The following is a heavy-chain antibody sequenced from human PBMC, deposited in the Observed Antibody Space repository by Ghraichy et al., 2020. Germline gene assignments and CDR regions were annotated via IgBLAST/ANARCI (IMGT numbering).Heavy chain of an antibody. CDR1: GGTFSSYA. CDR3: ARGNDFWSGPSSPYYMDV. CDR2: IIPIFGTA. V-gene: IGHV1-69*13. J-gene: IGHJ6*03. Sequence: SVKVSCKASGGTFSSYAISWVRQAPGQGLEWMGGIIPIFGTANYAQKFQGRVTITADESTSTAYMELSSLRSEDTAVYYCARGNDFWSGPSSPYYMDVWGKGTTVTVSS. D-gene: IGHD3-3*01.